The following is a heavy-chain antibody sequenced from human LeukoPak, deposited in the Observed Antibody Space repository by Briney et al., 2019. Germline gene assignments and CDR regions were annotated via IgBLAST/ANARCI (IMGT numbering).Heavy chain of an antibody. CDR1: GGSITGGGYS. J-gene: IGHJ5*02. V-gene: IGHV4-31*03. Sequence: SETLSLTCTVSGGSITGGGYSWNWIRLQPGTGLEWIGYVFDSGNTNYNPSLRSRLSISIDTSKNQFYLRLNSVTAADTAVYFCSVWGIWFDPWGPGTLVAVSS. CDR2: VFDSGNT. D-gene: IGHD6-19*01. CDR3: SVWGIWFDP.